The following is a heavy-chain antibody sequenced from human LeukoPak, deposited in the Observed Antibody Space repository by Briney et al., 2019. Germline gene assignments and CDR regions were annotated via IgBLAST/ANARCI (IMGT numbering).Heavy chain of an antibody. CDR2: ISSSSSYI. V-gene: IGHV3-21*04. J-gene: IGHJ5*02. CDR3: AKERITMIDTAPPSSFDP. CDR1: GINSSLYG. Sequence: GRTLRLSCAASGINSSLYGMNSLRKATGTGRERESYISSSSSYIYDTASGRSRFTISRDNSKNALYQQMNSLRAEDTAVYYCAKERITMIDTAPPSSFDPMGQGTLVTVSS. D-gene: IGHD3-22*01.